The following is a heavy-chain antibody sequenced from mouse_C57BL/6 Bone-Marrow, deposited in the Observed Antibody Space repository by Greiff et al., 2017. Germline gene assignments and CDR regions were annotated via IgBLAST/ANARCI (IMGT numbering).Heavy chain of an antibody. CDR2: IDPENGDT. V-gene: IGHV14-4*01. Sequence: EVKLMESGAELVRPGASVKLSCTASGFNIKDDYMHWVKQRPEQGLEWIGWIDPENGDTEYASKFQGKATITADPSSNTAYLQLSSRTSEDTAVYYCTFLYYYGRDAWFAYWGQGTLVTVSA. CDR1: GFNIKDDY. CDR3: TFLYYYGRDAWFAY. D-gene: IGHD1-1*01. J-gene: IGHJ3*01.